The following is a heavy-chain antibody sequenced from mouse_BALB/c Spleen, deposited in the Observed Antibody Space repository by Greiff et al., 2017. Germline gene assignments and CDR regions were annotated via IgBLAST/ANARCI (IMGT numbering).Heavy chain of an antibody. D-gene: IGHD1-2*01. V-gene: IGHV14-3*02. CDR3: ATHYYGYNLFAY. Sequence: EVKLVESGAELVKPGASVKLSCTASGFNIKDTYMHWVKQRPEQGLEWIGRIDPANGNTKYDPKFQGKATITADTSSNTAYLQLSSLTSEDTAVYYCATHYYGYNLFAYWGQGTLVTVSA. J-gene: IGHJ3*01. CDR1: GFNIKDTY. CDR2: IDPANGNT.